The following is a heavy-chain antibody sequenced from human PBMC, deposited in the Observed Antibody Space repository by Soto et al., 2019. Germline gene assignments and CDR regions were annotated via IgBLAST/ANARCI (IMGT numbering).Heavy chain of an antibody. CDR1: GFTFGDYA. V-gene: IGHV3-49*03. J-gene: IGHJ6*02. Sequence: GGSLRLSCTASGFTFGDYAMSWFRQAPGKGLEWVGFIRSKAYGGTTEYAASVKGRFTISRDDSKSIAYLQMNSLKTEDTAVYYCTRVDIVGAPMDYYYGMDVWGQGTTVTVSS. CDR2: IRSKAYGGTT. CDR3: TRVDIVGAPMDYYYGMDV. D-gene: IGHD1-26*01.